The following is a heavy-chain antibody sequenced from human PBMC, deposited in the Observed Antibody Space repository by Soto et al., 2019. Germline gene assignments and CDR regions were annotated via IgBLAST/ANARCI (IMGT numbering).Heavy chain of an antibody. CDR3: ARDQLYYNDISGRPLNAFDV. J-gene: IGHJ3*01. V-gene: IGHV3-30-3*01. Sequence: PGGSLRLSCAASGFTFSSYTMHWVRQTPGRGLEWVADISYDGGDKYYADSVKGRFTISRDNSKNTLYLQMNSLRAEDTSVYYCARDQLYYNDISGRPLNAFDVWGQGTMVTVSS. CDR2: ISYDGGDK. D-gene: IGHD3-22*01. CDR1: GFTFSSYT.